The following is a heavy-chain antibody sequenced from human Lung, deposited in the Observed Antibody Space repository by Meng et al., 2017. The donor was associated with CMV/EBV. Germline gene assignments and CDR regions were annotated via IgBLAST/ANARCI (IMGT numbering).Heavy chain of an antibody. CDR1: GFSFSSYW. CDR3: AADTLTFDF. Sequence: LTCVASGFSFSSYWMTWVRQAPGKGLEWVASIKQDGSEKYYVDSVKGRFTISRDNANNSLYLQMNSLRAEDTAVYYCAADTLTFDFWGQGTMVTVSS. D-gene: IGHD2-15*01. V-gene: IGHV3-7*01. CDR2: IKQDGSEK. J-gene: IGHJ3*01.